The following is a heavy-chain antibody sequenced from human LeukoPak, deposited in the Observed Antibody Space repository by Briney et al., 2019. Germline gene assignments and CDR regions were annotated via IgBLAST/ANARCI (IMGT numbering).Heavy chain of an antibody. CDR2: ISAYNGNT. V-gene: IGHV1-18*01. J-gene: IGHJ4*02. D-gene: IGHD4-17*01. CDR1: GYTFTSYD. CDR3: ARDLGYGDYFDY. Sequence: GASVKVSCKASGYTFTSYDINWVRQATGQGLEWMGWISAYNGNTNYAQKLQGRVTMTTDTSTSTAYMELRSLRSDDTAVYYCARDLGYGDYFDYWCQGTLVTVSS.